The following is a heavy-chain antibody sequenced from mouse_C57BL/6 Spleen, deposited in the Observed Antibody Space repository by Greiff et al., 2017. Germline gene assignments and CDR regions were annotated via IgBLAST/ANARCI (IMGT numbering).Heavy chain of an antibody. Sequence: VQLQQSGPELVKPGASVKISCKASGYTFTDYYMNWVKQSHGKSLEWIGDINPNTGGTSYNQKFKGKATLTVDKSSSTAYMELRSLTSEDSAVYYCARMAVTTRFAYWGQGTLVTVSA. J-gene: IGHJ3*01. V-gene: IGHV1-26*01. CDR2: INPNTGGT. CDR1: GYTFTDYY. D-gene: IGHD2-2*01. CDR3: ARMAVTTRFAY.